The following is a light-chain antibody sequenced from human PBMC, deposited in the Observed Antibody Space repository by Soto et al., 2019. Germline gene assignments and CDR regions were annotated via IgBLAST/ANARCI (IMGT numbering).Light chain of an antibody. V-gene: IGKV1-39*01. J-gene: IGKJ1*01. CDR1: QGIGNA. Sequence: IQMTQSPSSLSASVGDRVTISCRASQGIGNALGWYQQKPGKAPKLLIYAASNLQSGVPSRFSGSGSGTDFALTISSLQPEDFATYYCQQSYSTLRTFGQGTKVDIK. CDR3: QQSYSTLRT. CDR2: AAS.